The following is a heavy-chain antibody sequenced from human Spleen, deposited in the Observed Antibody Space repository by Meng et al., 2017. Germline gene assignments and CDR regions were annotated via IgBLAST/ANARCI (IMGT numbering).Heavy chain of an antibody. CDR2: INHSGST. CDR1: VGSFSDYY. Sequence: QLQHQQWGGGLLKPSETLSLTCVGAVGSFSDYYWSWIRQRPGKGLEWIVEINHSGSTNYNPSLESRATISVDTSQNNLSLKLSSVTAADSAVYYCARGPTTMAHDFDYWGQGTLVTVSS. D-gene: IGHD4-11*01. CDR3: ARGPTTMAHDFDY. J-gene: IGHJ4*02. V-gene: IGHV4-34*01.